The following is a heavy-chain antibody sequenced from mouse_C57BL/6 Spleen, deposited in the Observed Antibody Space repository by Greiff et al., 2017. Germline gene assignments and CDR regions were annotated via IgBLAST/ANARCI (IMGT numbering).Heavy chain of an antibody. CDR2: IYPGDGDT. V-gene: IGHV1-82*01. CDR3: ARCALTTVVARYFDY. Sequence: QVQLQQSGPELVKPGASVKISCKASGYAFSSSWMNWVKQRPGKGLEWIGRIYPGDGDTNYNGKFKGKATLTADKSSSTAYMQLSSLTSEDSAVYFCARCALTTVVARYFDYWGQGTTLTVSS. D-gene: IGHD1-1*01. CDR1: GYAFSSSW. J-gene: IGHJ2*01.